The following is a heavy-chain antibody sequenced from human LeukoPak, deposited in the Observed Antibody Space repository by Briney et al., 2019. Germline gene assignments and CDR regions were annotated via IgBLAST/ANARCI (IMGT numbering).Heavy chain of an antibody. V-gene: IGHV4-4*07. D-gene: IGHD3-10*01. CDR3: ARDFTMVRGARGLNWFDP. J-gene: IGHJ5*02. Sequence: SETLSLTCTVPGGSISSYYWSWIRQPAGKGLEWIGRIYTSGSTNYNPSLKSRVTMSVDTSKNQFSLKLSSVTAADTAVYYCARDFTMVRGARGLNWFDPWGQGTLVTVSS. CDR1: GGSISSYY. CDR2: IYTSGST.